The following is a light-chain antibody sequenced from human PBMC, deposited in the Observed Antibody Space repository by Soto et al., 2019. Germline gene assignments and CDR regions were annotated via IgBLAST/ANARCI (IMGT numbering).Light chain of an antibody. CDR2: GAS. Sequence: DIQLTQSPSFLSASVGDRVTITCRASQNIDSNLAWYQQNPGKAHNLLIYGASTLQTGVPSRFSGSRYGTDFSLTISSLQPEEYATYYCPQFNSYPLTIGGATKVEIK. CDR1: QNIDSN. CDR3: PQFNSYPLT. V-gene: IGKV1-9*01. J-gene: IGKJ4*01.